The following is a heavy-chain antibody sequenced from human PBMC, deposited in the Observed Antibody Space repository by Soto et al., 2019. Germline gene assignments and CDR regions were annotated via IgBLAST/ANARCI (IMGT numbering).Heavy chain of an antibody. Sequence: PGGSLRLSCAASGFTFSSYWMHWVRQAPGKGLVWVSRINSDGSSTSYADSVKGRFTISRDNSKNTLYLQMNSLRAEDTAVHYCAKNPGYYYDSTGYHFDYWGQGTLVTVS. CDR2: INSDGSST. J-gene: IGHJ4*02. V-gene: IGHV3-74*01. D-gene: IGHD3-22*01. CDR1: GFTFSSYW. CDR3: AKNPGYYYDSTGYHFDY.